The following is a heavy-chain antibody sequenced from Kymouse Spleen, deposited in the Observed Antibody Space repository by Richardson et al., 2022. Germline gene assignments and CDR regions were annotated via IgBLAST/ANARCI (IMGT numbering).Heavy chain of an antibody. CDR3: ARSSIAARPDYFDY. V-gene: IGHV3-33*01. CDR1: GFTFSSYG. J-gene: IGHJ4*02. D-gene: IGHD6-6*01. CDR2: IWYDGSNK. Sequence: QVQLVESGGGVVQPGRSLRLSCAASGFTFSSYGMHWVRQAPGKGLEWVAVIWYDGSNKYYADSVKGRFTISRDNSKNTLYLQMNSLRAEDTAVYYCARSSIAARPDYFDYWGQGTLVTVSS.